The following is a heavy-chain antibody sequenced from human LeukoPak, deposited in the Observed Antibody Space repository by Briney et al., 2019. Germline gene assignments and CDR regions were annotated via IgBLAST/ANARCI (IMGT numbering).Heavy chain of an antibody. V-gene: IGHV4-59*01. CDR1: AGSISTYY. CDR3: ARAPSGVTTVTPCWFDP. CDR2: IYYSGST. J-gene: IGHJ5*02. D-gene: IGHD4-11*01. Sequence: SETLSLTCTVAAGSISTYYWSCIRQPPGKGLEWIGYIYYSGSTNYNPSLKSRVTMSVDTSKNQFSLKLSSVTAADTAVYYCARAPSGVTTVTPCWFDPWGQGTLVTVSS.